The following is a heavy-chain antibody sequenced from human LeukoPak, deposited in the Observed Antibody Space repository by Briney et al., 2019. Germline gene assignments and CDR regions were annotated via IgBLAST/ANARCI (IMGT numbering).Heavy chain of an antibody. J-gene: IGHJ3*02. CDR2: IYYSGST. V-gene: IGHV4-31*03. CDR1: GGSISSGGYY. CDR3: ARDPPRNYGGNTDAFDI. Sequence: SETLSLTCSVSGGSISSGGYYWSSIRQHPGKGLEWIGYIYYSGSTYYNPSLKSRVTISVDTSKNQFSLKLSPVTAADAAVYYCARDPPRNYGGNTDAFDIWGQGTMVTVSS. D-gene: IGHD4-17*01.